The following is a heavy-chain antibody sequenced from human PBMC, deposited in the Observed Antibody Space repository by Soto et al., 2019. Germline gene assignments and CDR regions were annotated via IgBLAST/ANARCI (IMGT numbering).Heavy chain of an antibody. V-gene: IGHV3-20*04. J-gene: IGHJ3*02. Sequence: TGGSLRLSCAASGFTFSSYSMNWVRQAPGKGLEWVSGINWNGDRTGYADSVKGRFSISRDSAKNSLYLQMNSLRGEDTALYYCARWYCSGVTCSSVYVFDIWGQGTMVTVSS. CDR3: ARWYCSGVTCSSVYVFDI. CDR1: GFTFSSYS. CDR2: INWNGDRT. D-gene: IGHD2-15*01.